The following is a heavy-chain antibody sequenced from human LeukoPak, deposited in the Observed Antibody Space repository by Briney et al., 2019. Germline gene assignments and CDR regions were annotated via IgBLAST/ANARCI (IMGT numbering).Heavy chain of an antibody. J-gene: IGHJ6*03. CDR3: ARGASGWYFSYYYYMDV. D-gene: IGHD6-19*01. CDR2: INHSGST. CDR1: GGSISSYY. Sequence: NPSETLSLTCTVSGGSISSYYWSWIRQPPGKGLEWIGEINHSGSTNYNPSLKSRVTISVDTSKNQFSLKLSSVTAADTAVYYCARGASGWYFSYYYYMDVWGKGTTVTVSS. V-gene: IGHV4-34*01.